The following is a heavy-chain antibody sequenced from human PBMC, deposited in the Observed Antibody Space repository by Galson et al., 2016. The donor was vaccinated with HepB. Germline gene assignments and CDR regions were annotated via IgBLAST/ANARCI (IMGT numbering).Heavy chain of an antibody. CDR1: GFTVSSPY. Sequence: SLRLSCAASGFTVSSPYMNWVRQAPGKGLEWVSIIYSGGTTYQADSVKGRFTISRDNSNNTLYLQMNSLRHEDTAVYYCAGRGASSSSWYSDYHYGMDVWGQGTTVTVSS. D-gene: IGHD6-13*01. J-gene: IGHJ6*02. CDR3: AGRGASSSSWYSDYHYGMDV. CDR2: IYSGGTT. V-gene: IGHV3-66*01.